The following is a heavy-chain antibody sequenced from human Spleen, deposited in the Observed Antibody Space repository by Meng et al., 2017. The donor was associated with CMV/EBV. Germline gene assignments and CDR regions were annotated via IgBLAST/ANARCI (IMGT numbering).Heavy chain of an antibody. Sequence: SETLSLTCTVSGASISSGDYYWTWIRQPPGKGLEWIGYISHSGSTYYKPSLESRVTISVDTSKNQFSLNLTSVTAADTAVYYCARDDCSSTSCYYYYGMDVWGQGTTVTVSS. D-gene: IGHD2-2*01. CDR3: ARDDCSSTSCYYYYGMDV. V-gene: IGHV4-30-4*08. CDR1: GASISSGDYY. J-gene: IGHJ6*02. CDR2: ISHSGST.